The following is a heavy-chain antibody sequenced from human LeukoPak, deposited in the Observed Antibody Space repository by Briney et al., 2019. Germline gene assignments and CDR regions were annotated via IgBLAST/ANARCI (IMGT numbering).Heavy chain of an antibody. CDR3: ASNVLRYFDWNPFDH. CDR2: INPNSGGT. V-gene: IGHV1-2*06. Sequence: ASVKVSCKASGYTFTGYYMHWVRQAPGQGLEWMGRINPNSGGTNYAQKFQGRVTMTRDTSISTAYMELSRLRSDDTAVYYCASNVLRYFDWNPFDHWGQGTLVTVSS. J-gene: IGHJ4*02. D-gene: IGHD3-9*01. CDR1: GYTFTGYY.